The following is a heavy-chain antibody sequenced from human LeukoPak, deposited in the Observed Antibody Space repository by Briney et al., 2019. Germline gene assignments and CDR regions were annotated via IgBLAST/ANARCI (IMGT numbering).Heavy chain of an antibody. D-gene: IGHD3-22*01. Sequence: GESLKISCQASGYNFPSYWIGWVRQLPGKGLEWMGIIYPGDSDTRYSPSFQGQVTISADKSISTAYLQWSSLKASDTAMYYCARGRDSSGQGEFDPWGQGTLVTVSS. V-gene: IGHV5-51*01. CDR3: ARGRDSSGQGEFDP. J-gene: IGHJ5*02. CDR2: IYPGDSDT. CDR1: GYNFPSYW.